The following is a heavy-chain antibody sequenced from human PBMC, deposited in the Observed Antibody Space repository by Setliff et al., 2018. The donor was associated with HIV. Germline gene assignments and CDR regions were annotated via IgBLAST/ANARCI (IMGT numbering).Heavy chain of an antibody. CDR2: INHSGRT. V-gene: IGHV4-34*01. J-gene: IGHJ6*03. CDR3: ARVSITYWYSIPTFYYYYMDV. CDR1: GGSFSGYH. Sequence: SETLSLTCAVYGGSFSGYHWNWIRQPPGKGLEWIGEINHSGRTNYNPSLKSRVTISVDTSKNQFSLRLRSVTAADTAMYYCARVSITYWYSIPTFYYYYMDVWGKGTKVTVSS. D-gene: IGHD2-15*01.